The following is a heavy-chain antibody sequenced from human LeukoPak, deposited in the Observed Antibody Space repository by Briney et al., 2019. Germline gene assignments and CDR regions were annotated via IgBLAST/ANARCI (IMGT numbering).Heavy chain of an antibody. CDR2: IYYSGST. D-gene: IGHD6-19*01. Sequence: SETLSLTCTVSGGSISSYYWSWIRQPPGKGLEWIGYIYYSGSTNYNPSLKSRVTISVDTSKNQFSLKLSSVTAADTAVYYCAGIAVAGTYYWGQGTLVTVSS. CDR3: AGIAVAGTYY. V-gene: IGHV4-59*12. CDR1: GGSISSYY. J-gene: IGHJ4*02.